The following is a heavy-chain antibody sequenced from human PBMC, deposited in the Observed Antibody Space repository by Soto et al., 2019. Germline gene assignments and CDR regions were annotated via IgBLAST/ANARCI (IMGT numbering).Heavy chain of an antibody. J-gene: IGHJ3*02. CDR2: ISSSSSYI. CDR1: GFTFSSYS. D-gene: IGHD2-15*01. CDR3: ASHEGDCSGGSCYSVGAFDI. Sequence: PGGSLRLSCAASGFTFSSYSMNWVRQAPGKGLEWVSSISSSSSYIYYADSVKGRFTISRDNAKNSLYLQMNSLRAEDTAVYYCASHEGDCSGGSCYSVGAFDIWGQGTMVTVSS. V-gene: IGHV3-21*01.